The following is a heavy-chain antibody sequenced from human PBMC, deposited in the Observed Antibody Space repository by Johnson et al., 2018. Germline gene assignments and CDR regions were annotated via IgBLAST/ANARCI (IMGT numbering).Heavy chain of an antibody. D-gene: IGHD5-12*01. V-gene: IGHV3-23*04. CDR3: ARTYQWRRFSHDACDL. CDR1: GFTFSSYA. CDR2: ISGSGGST. Sequence: EVQLVESGGGLVKPGGSLRLSCAVSGFTFSSYAMSWVRQAPGKGLEWVSAISGSGGSTYYADSVKGRFTISRDNSKNSLYLQRNSLRAEDTAVYYCARTYQWRRFSHDACDLWVQGAMGTGSS. J-gene: IGHJ3*01.